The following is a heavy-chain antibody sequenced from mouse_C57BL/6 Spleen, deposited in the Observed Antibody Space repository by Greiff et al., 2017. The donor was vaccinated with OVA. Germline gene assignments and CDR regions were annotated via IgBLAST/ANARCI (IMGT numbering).Heavy chain of an antibody. J-gene: IGHJ3*01. CDR1: GFNIKDYY. CDR2: IDPEDGET. CDR3: ARDYGSSYPAWFAY. V-gene: IGHV14-2*01. Sequence: VHVKQSGAELVKPGASVKLSCTASGFNIKDYYMHWVKQRTEQGLEWIGRIDPEDGETKYAPKFQGKATITADTSSNTAYLQLSSLTSEDTAVYYCARDYGSSYPAWFAYWGQGTLVTVSA. D-gene: IGHD1-1*01.